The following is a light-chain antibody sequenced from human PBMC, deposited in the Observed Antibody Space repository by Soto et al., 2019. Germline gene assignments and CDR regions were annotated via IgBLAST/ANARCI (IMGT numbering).Light chain of an antibody. V-gene: IGKV3-11*01. CDR3: QQRSSWPLT. Sequence: ESGLTQSPPTLSLSPGERATLSCRASQSVSSYLAWYQQKPGQAPRLLIYDASNRATGIPARFSGSGSGTDFTLTISSLEPEDFAVYYCQQRSSWPLTFGGGTKVDIK. CDR1: QSVSSY. J-gene: IGKJ4*01. CDR2: DAS.